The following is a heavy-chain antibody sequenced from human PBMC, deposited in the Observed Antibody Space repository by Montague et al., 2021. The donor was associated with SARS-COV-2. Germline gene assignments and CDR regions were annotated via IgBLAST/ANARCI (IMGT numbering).Heavy chain of an antibody. D-gene: IGHD2-15*01. CDR2: MNSTGST. CDR1: GGSINNYF. V-gene: IGHV4-59*01. Sequence: SETLSLTCSVSGGSINNYFWGWIRQPPGTGLEWVGYMNSTGSTAYNPSLKSRVIISVDTSKTQISLKLSAVSAADTALYYCARAVVGAKTATIESWGQGILVTVSS. CDR3: ARAVVGAKTATIES. J-gene: IGHJ4*02.